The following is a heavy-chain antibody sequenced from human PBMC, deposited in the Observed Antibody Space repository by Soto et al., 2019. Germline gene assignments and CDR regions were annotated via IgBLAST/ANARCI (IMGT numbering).Heavy chain of an antibody. D-gene: IGHD3-10*01. CDR2: IYYSGST. Sequence: QVQLQESGPGLVKPSQTLSLTCTVSGGSISSGGYYWSWIRQHPGKGLEWIGYIYYSGSTYYHPSLKSGVTLSVDTSKNQFSLKLSSVTAADTAVYYCARGYYGSGSYYNNWGQGTLVTVSS. CDR1: GGSISSGGYY. V-gene: IGHV4-31*03. CDR3: ARGYYGSGSYYNN. J-gene: IGHJ4*02.